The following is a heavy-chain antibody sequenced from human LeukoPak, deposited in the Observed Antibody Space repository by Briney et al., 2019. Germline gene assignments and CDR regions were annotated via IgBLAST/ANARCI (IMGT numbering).Heavy chain of an antibody. J-gene: IGHJ4*02. CDR3: ARVANKTYGY. D-gene: IGHD2-21*01. CDR2: IIPIFGTA. CDR1: GGTFSSYA. V-gene: IGHV1-69*05. Sequence: ASVKVSCKASGGTFSSYAISWVRQAPGQGLEWMGRIIPIFGTANYAQKFQGRVTITTDESTSTAYMELSSLRSDDTAVYYCARVANKTYGYWGQGTLVTVSS.